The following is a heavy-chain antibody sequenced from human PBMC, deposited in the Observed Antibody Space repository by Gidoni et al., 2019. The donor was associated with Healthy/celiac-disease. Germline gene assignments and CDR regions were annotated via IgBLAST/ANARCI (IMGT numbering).Heavy chain of an antibody. D-gene: IGHD3-22*01. V-gene: IGHV4-4*07. CDR3: ARGWAGYYPSYFDY. CDR2: IYTSGST. Sequence: QVQLQESGPGLVKPSETLSLTCTGSGGSISSYYWSWIRQPAGKGLDWIGRIYTSGSTNYNPSLKSRVTMSVDTSKNHFSLKLSSVTAADTAVYYCARGWAGYYPSYFDYWGQGTLVTVSS. J-gene: IGHJ4*02. CDR1: GGSISSYY.